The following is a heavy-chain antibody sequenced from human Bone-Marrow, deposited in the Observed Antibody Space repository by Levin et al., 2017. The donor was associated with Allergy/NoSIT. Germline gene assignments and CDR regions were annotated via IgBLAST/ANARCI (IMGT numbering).Heavy chain of an antibody. V-gene: IGHV1-18*01. CDR1: GYTFTSYG. D-gene: IGHD6-19*01. Sequence: GESLKISCKASGYTFTSYGISWVRQAPGQGLEWMGWISAYNGNTNYAQKLQGRVTMTTDTSTSTAYMELRSLRSDDTAVYYCARDSPNPKRQYSSGWPFDYWGQGTLVTVSS. CDR2: ISAYNGNT. CDR3: ARDSPNPKRQYSSGWPFDY. J-gene: IGHJ4*02.